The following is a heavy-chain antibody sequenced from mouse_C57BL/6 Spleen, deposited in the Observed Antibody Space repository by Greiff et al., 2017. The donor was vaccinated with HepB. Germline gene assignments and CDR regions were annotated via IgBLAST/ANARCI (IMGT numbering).Heavy chain of an antibody. CDR1: GFTFSSYA. D-gene: IGHD1-1*01. J-gene: IGHJ3*01. V-gene: IGHV5-4*01. Sequence: EVNVVESGGGLVKPGGSLKLSCAASGFTFSSYAMSWVRQTPEKRLEWVATISDGGSYTYYPDNVKGRFTISRDNAKNNLYLQMSHLKSEDTAMYYCARENYGSSPWFAYWGQGTLVTVSA. CDR2: ISDGGSYT. CDR3: ARENYGSSPWFAY.